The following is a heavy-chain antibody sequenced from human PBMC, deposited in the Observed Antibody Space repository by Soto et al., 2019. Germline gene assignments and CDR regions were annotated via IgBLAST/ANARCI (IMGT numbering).Heavy chain of an antibody. V-gene: IGHV3-30*18. CDR1: GFTFSSYG. CDR3: AKDGIPLGELSPYYYYYGMDV. J-gene: IGHJ6*02. Sequence: GGSLRLSCAASGFTFSSYGMHWVRQAPGKGLEWVAVISYDGSNKYYADSVKGRFTISRDNSKNTLYLQMNSLRAEDTAVYYCAKDGIPLGELSPYYYYYGMDVWGQGTTVTVSS. D-gene: IGHD3-16*02. CDR2: ISYDGSNK.